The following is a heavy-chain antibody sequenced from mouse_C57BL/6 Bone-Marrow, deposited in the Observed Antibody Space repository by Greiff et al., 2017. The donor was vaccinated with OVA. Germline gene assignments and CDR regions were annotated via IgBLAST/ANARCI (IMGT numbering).Heavy chain of an antibody. CDR1: GFTFSSYA. J-gene: IGHJ1*03. V-gene: IGHV5S21*01. CDR2: ISSGGDYI. Sequence: EVKLEESGEGLVKPGGSLKLSCAASGFTFSSYAMSWVRQTPEKRLEWVAYISSGGDYIYYADTVKGRFTISRDNARNTLYLQMSSLKSEDTAMYYCTRRPSLSGYFDVWGTGTTVTVSS. CDR3: TRRPSLSGYFDV. D-gene: IGHD1-3*01.